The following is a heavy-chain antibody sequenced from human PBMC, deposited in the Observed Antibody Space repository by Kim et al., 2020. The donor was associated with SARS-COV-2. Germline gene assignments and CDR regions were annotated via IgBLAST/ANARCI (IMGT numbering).Heavy chain of an antibody. CDR3: AKDKCYRLTMVRGVIITGGMDA. CDR1: GFTFSSYA. Sequence: GGSLRLSCAASGFTFSSYAMSWVRQAPGKGLEWVSAISGSGGSTYYADSVKGRFTISRDNSKNTLYLQMNSLRAEDTAVYYCAKDKCYRLTMVRGVIITGGMDAWGRGTTVTVSS. D-gene: IGHD3-10*01. V-gene: IGHV3-23*01. CDR2: ISGSGGST. J-gene: IGHJ6*02.